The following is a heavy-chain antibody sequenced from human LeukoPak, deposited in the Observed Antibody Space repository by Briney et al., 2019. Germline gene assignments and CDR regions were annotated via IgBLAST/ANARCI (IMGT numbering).Heavy chain of an antibody. Sequence: SETLFLTCTVSGGSISSGSYYWGWIRQPPGKGLEWIGSIYYSGSTYYNPSLKSRVTISVDTSKNQFSLKLTSVTAADTAVYYCARRAPLRWYDYWGQGTLVTVSS. D-gene: IGHD4-23*01. CDR2: IYYSGST. CDR3: ARRAPLRWYDY. CDR1: GGSISSGSYY. J-gene: IGHJ4*02. V-gene: IGHV4-39*01.